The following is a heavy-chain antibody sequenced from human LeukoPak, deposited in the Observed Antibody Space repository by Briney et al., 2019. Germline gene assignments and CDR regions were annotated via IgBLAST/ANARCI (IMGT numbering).Heavy chain of an antibody. V-gene: IGHV4-39*01. CDR2: IYYRGST. CDR1: GGSISSSNYY. J-gene: IGHJ5*02. CDR3: ARQGYNSAAFDP. Sequence: PSETLSLTCSVSGGSISSSNYYWGWIRQPPGKGLEWIGDIYYRGSTYYNPSLRSRVTISVDTSKNQFSLRLSSVIAADTAVHYCARQGYNSAAFDPWGQGTLVTVSS. D-gene: IGHD5-24*01.